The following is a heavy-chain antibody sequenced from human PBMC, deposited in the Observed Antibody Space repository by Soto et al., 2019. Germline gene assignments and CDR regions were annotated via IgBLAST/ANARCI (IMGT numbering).Heavy chain of an antibody. CDR3: ARWYYYGSGSYYSNYFDY. V-gene: IGHV4-31*03. Sequence: PSETLSLTCTVSGGSIGSGGYYWSWIRQHPGKGLEWIGYIYYSGSTYYNPSLKSRVTISVDTSKNQFSLKLSSVTAADTAVYYCARWYYYGSGSYYSNYFDYWGQGTLVTVSS. CDR2: IYYSGST. D-gene: IGHD3-10*01. J-gene: IGHJ4*02. CDR1: GGSIGSGGYY.